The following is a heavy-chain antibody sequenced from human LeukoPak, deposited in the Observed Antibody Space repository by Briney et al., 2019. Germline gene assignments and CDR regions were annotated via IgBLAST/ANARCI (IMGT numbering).Heavy chain of an antibody. CDR2: IKQDGSEK. CDR3: ARAGGNDYGDFDAFDI. Sequence: GGSLRLSCAASGFTFSSYSMNWVRQAPGKGLEWVANIKQDGSEKYYVDSVKGRFTISRDNAKNSLYLQMNSLRAEDTAVYYCARAGGNDYGDFDAFDIWGQGTMVTVSS. V-gene: IGHV3-7*01. CDR1: GFTFSSYS. D-gene: IGHD4-17*01. J-gene: IGHJ3*02.